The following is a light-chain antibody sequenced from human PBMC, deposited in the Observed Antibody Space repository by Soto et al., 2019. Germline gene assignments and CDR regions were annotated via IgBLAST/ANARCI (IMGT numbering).Light chain of an antibody. Sequence: SALTQPASVTGSPGQSITISCTGTSSDVGGSNRVSWYQHYPGTAPKLMIYEVGTRPSGVSDRFSASKSGNTASLIISGLQPADEADYYYSSYTITNSRVFGGGTKLTVL. CDR1: SSDVGGSNR. V-gene: IGLV2-14*01. CDR2: EVG. J-gene: IGLJ3*02. CDR3: SSYTITNSRV.